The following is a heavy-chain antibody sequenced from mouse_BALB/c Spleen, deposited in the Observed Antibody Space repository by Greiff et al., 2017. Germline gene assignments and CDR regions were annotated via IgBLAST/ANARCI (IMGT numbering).Heavy chain of an antibody. V-gene: IGHV1-9*01. CDR3: ARGRSGYYVYYAMDY. CDR2: ILPGSGST. Sequence: VQLQQSGAELMKPGASVKISCKATGYTFSSYWIEWVKQRPGHGLEWIGEILPGSGSTNYNEKFKGKATFTADTSSNTAYMQLSSLTSEDSAVYYCARGRSGYYVYYAMDYWGQGTSVTVSS. J-gene: IGHJ4*01. CDR1: GYTFSSYW. D-gene: IGHD2-3*01.